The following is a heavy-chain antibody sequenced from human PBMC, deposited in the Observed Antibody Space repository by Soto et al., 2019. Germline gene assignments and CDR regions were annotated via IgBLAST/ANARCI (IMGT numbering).Heavy chain of an antibody. V-gene: IGHV3-30*04. J-gene: IGHJ4*02. D-gene: IGHD2-15*01. CDR2: VSYDGSNK. Sequence: QAQLVQSGGGVVQPGRSLTLSCAASGVTFNTYAMHWVRQAPGKGLEWVAIVSYDGSNKYYADSVKGRFTISRDKSKSTLYLQINSVRAEDTAVYYCAKDRGRYCSGARCYLFDSWGQGTLVTVSS. CDR3: AKDRGRYCSGARCYLFDS. CDR1: GVTFNTYA.